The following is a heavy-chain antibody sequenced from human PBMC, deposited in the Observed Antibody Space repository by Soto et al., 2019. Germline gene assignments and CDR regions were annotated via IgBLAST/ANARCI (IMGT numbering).Heavy chain of an antibody. D-gene: IGHD4-17*01. J-gene: IGHJ6*02. CDR3: ARDDYGGNSGGMDV. Sequence: PSETLSLTCTVSGGSLSSYYWSWIRQPPGKGLEWIGSIYYIGSTNYNPSLKSRVTISLDTSKNQFSLNLSSVTAADTAVYYCARDDYGGNSGGMDVWGQGTTVTVSS. V-gene: IGHV4-59*01. CDR1: GGSLSSYY. CDR2: IYYIGST.